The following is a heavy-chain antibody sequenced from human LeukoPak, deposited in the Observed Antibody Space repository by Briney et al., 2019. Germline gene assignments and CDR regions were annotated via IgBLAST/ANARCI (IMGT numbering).Heavy chain of an antibody. V-gene: IGHV3-23*01. CDR2: FSGSGGTT. CDR3: ANGNRCTSPNCLGYYYFYMDV. D-gene: IGHD2-8*01. Sequence: SGGSLRLSCAASGFTFSSYAMNWVRQAPGRGLECVSGFSGSGGTTYYADSVKGRFTISRDNSKNTLYLQMNSLRAEDTAVYYCANGNRCTSPNCLGYYYFYMDVWGKGTTVTVSS. CDR1: GFTFSSYA. J-gene: IGHJ6*03.